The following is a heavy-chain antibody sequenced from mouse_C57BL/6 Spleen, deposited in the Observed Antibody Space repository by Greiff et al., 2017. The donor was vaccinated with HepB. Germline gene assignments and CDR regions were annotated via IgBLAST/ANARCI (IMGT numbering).Heavy chain of an antibody. CDR3: ASSGYGFDY. CDR2: IYPGDGDT. CDR1: GYAFSSSW. J-gene: IGHJ2*01. V-gene: IGHV1-82*01. D-gene: IGHD3-2*02. Sequence: VQLQQSGPELVKPGASVKISCKASGYAFSSSWMNWVKQRPGKGLEWIGRIYPGDGDTNYNGKFKGKATLTADKSSSTAYMKLSSLTSEDSAVYFCASSGYGFDYWGQGTTLTVSS.